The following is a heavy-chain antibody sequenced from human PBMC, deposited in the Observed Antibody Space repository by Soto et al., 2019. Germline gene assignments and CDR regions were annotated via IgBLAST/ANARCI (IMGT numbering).Heavy chain of an antibody. CDR1: GGTFSSYA. D-gene: IGHD3-22*01. CDR2: IIPTFGTA. Sequence: SVKVSCKASGGTFSSYAISWVRQAPGQGLEWMGGIIPTFGTANYAQKFQGRVTITADKSTSTAYMELSSLRSEDTAVYYCARAEYYYDSSGYWAFDIWGQGTMVTVSS. V-gene: IGHV1-69*06. CDR3: ARAEYYYDSSGYWAFDI. J-gene: IGHJ3*02.